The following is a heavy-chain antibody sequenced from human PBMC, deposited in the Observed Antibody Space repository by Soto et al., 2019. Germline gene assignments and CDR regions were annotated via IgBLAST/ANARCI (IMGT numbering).Heavy chain of an antibody. Sequence: QVHLVQSGAEVRKPGASVKVSCKASGYTFSSYAMHWVRQAPGQRLEWMGWINAGYGNTKSSQMFQDRVTISRDTSASTAYMELTSLRSEDTAVYYCARDTGDGTFDFWGQGTLVTVSS. D-gene: IGHD7-27*01. CDR3: ARDTGDGTFDF. CDR2: INAGYGNT. J-gene: IGHJ4*02. CDR1: GYTFSSYA. V-gene: IGHV1-3*01.